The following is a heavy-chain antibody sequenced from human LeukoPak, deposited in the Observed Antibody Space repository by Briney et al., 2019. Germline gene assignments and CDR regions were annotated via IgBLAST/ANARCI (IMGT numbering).Heavy chain of an antibody. D-gene: IGHD5-12*01. CDR3: ARAGYTGYGILCY. CDR1: GFTFSSYW. Sequence: QPGGSLRLSCAASGFTFSSYWMHWVRQAPGKGLVWVSRINSDGSSTSYADSVKGRFTISRDNAKNTLYLQMNSLRAEDTAVYYCARAGYTGYGILCYWGQGTLVTVSS. CDR2: INSDGSST. V-gene: IGHV3-74*01. J-gene: IGHJ4*02.